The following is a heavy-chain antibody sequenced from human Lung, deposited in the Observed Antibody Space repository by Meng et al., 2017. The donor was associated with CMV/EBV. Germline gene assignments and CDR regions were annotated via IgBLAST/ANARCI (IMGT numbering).Heavy chain of an antibody. D-gene: IGHD5-18*01. J-gene: IGHJ6*02. Sequence: SCAASGFTFSSYGTHWVRQAPGKGLEWVAFIRYDGKNKYYAGSVKGRFTISRDNSKNTLYLQMNSLRAEDTAVYYCAKADGYRYGNYYYYGMDVWXQGTTVTVSS. CDR2: IRYDGKNK. V-gene: IGHV3-30*02. CDR3: AKADGYRYGNYYYYGMDV. CDR1: GFTFSSYG.